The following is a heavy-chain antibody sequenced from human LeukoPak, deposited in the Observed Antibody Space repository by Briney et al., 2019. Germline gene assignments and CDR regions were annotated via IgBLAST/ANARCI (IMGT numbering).Heavy chain of an antibody. CDR1: GFTFSNYA. V-gene: IGHV3-23*01. J-gene: IGHJ4*02. Sequence: PGGSLRLSCAASGFTFSNYAMTWVRQAPGKGLEWVSSISGSGDSTYYADSVKGRFTISRDNSRRTLYLQMNNLRAEDTAVYYCAREATGALDYWGQGTLVTVSS. CDR3: AREATGALDY. CDR2: ISGSGDST.